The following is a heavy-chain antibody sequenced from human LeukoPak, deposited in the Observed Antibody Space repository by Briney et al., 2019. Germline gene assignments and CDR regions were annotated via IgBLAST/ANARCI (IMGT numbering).Heavy chain of an antibody. J-gene: IGHJ4*02. CDR3: ARAAGAESSSCDY. D-gene: IGHD6-13*01. Sequence: PGGSLRLSCAASGFTFSSYGMSWVRQAPGKGLEWVSSISGSGGSGGNTHYADSVKGRFTISRDNSKNTLYLQMNSLRAEDTALYYCARAAGAESSSCDYWGQGTLVTVSS. V-gene: IGHV3-23*01. CDR2: ISGSGGSGGNT. CDR1: GFTFSSYG.